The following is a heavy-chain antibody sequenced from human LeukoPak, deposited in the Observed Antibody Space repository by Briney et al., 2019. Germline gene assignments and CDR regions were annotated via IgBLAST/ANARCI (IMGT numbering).Heavy chain of an antibody. CDR1: GFTVSSNY. V-gene: IGHV3-66*02. Sequence: GGSLSLSCAASGFTVSSNYMSWVRQAPWKGLAWVSVIYSGGSTYYADSVKGRFTISRDNSKNTLYLQMTSLRAEDTAVYYCARGQSSTSCCHFDYWGQGTLVTVSS. D-gene: IGHD2-2*01. J-gene: IGHJ4*02. CDR3: ARGQSSTSCCHFDY. CDR2: IYSGGST.